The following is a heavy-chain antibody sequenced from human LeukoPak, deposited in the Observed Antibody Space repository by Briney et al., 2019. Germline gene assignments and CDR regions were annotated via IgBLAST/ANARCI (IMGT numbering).Heavy chain of an antibody. CDR1: AFIFSGHW. Sequence: PGGSLRLSCEGSAFIFSGHWMNWVRQAPGKGLEWVGHIRSKADGGTPDYIAPVKGRFTISRDDSKDTLYLQMNSLNTEDTAMYYCTTRSPARYCSDGACYSSADYWGQGTLVTVSS. CDR2: IRSKADGGTP. V-gene: IGHV3-15*07. D-gene: IGHD2-15*01. CDR3: TTRSPARYCSDGACYSSADY. J-gene: IGHJ4*02.